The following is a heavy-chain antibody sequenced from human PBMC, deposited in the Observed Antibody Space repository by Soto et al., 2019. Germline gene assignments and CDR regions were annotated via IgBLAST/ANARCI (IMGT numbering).Heavy chain of an antibody. CDR2: IHYTGST. J-gene: IGHJ2*01. V-gene: IGHV4-59*08. CDR1: GGSMNSYY. CDR3: ARRHCYGSICYPHYFDL. D-gene: IGHD2-8*02. Sequence: QVQLQESGPGLVKPSETLSLTCTVSGGSMNSYYWSWVRQSPGRGPDWIGYIHYTGSTNYSPSLKSRVTISIDTSNNQFSLTLSSLTAADTAIYYWARRHCYGSICYPHYFDLWGRGTLVTVSS.